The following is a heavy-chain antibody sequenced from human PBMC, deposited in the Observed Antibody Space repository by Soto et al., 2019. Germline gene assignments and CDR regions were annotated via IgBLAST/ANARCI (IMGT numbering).Heavy chain of an antibody. Sequence: PSETLSLTCTVSGGSISSYYWSWIRQSPGKGLDWIGYMYNSGSTNYNPSLKSRVAISVDTSKNQFSLKLSPVTAADTAVYYCARDKLLGGIYGMDVWGQGTTVTV. CDR2: MYNSGST. D-gene: IGHD3-16*01. J-gene: IGHJ6*02. V-gene: IGHV4-59*01. CDR1: GGSISSYY. CDR3: ARDKLLGGIYGMDV.